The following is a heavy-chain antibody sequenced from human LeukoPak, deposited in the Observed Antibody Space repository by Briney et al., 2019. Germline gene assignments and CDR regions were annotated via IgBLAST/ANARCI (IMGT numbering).Heavy chain of an antibody. CDR3: AREGGPYRPLDY. Sequence: SETLSLTCAVYGGSFSGYYWSWIRQPPGKGLEWIGEINHSGSTNYNPSLKSRVTISVHTSKNQFSLKLSSVTAADTAVYYCAREGGPYRPLDYSGQGTLVTVSS. J-gene: IGHJ4*02. V-gene: IGHV4-34*01. CDR1: GGSFSGYY. CDR2: INHSGST.